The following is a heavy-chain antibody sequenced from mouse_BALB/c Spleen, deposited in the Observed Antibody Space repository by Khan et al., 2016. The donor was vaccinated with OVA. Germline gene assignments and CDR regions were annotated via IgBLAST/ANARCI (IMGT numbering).Heavy chain of an antibody. J-gene: IGHJ2*01. CDR3: ARGNYYGYYFDY. D-gene: IGHD1-1*01. CDR2: ISYSGVT. V-gene: IGHV3-2*02. CDR1: GYSITSGYA. Sequence: EVQLQESGPGLVKPSQSLSLTCTVTGYSITSGYAGNWIRQFPGNKLEWMGYISYSGVTSYTPSLKSRISITRDTSKNQFFLQLNSVTTEDTATYCCARGNYYGYYFDYWGQGTTLTVSS.